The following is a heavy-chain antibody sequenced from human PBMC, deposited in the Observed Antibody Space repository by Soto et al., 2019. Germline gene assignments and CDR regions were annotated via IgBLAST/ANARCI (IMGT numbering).Heavy chain of an antibody. D-gene: IGHD2-8*01. CDR1: SGSIDTTNW. CDR2: IFHSGNT. J-gene: IGHJ6*02. V-gene: IGHV4-4*02. CDR3: ARRTWGMDV. Sequence: QVQLQESGPGLVKPSGTLSLTCAVSSGSIDTTNWWSWVRQPPGKGLAWIGEIFHSGNTYYNPSHASRVTISVDTSKKRFSLNLRAVTAADTAVYYCARRTWGMDVWGQGTTVTVSS.